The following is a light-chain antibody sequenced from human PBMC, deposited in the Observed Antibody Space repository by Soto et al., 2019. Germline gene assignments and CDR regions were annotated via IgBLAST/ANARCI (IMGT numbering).Light chain of an antibody. CDR2: GAS. CDR3: QQYGSSPPT. CDR1: QTVNTNY. V-gene: IGKV3-20*01. Sequence: EIVLTQSPGTLSLSPGERATLSCRASQTVNTNYLAWYQRKPGQAPRLLIYGASSRATGIPGRFSGSGSGTDFTLTITRLEPDDFAVYYCQQYGSSPPTFGQGTKVEIK. J-gene: IGKJ1*01.